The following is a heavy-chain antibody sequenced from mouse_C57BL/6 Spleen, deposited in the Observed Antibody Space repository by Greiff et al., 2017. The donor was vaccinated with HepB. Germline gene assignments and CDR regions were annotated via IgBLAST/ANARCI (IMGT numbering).Heavy chain of an antibody. J-gene: IGHJ4*01. CDR1: GYSITSGYY. V-gene: IGHV3-6*01. CDR3: AREGLDVRAMDY. CDR2: ISYDGSN. Sequence: DVKLEESGPGLVKPSQSLSLTCSVTGYSITSGYYWNWIRQFPGNKLEWMGYISYDGSNNYNPSLKNRISITRDTSKNQFFLKLNSVTTEDTATYYCAREGLDVRAMDYWGQGTSVTVSS.